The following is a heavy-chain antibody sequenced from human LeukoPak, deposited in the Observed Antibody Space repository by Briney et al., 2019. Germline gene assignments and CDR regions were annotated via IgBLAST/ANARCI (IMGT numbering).Heavy chain of an antibody. D-gene: IGHD6-13*01. CDR3: VKDLYKGDSASWYFFHY. CDR2: ISYYGGST. V-gene: IGHV3-64D*09. J-gene: IGHJ4*02. Sequence: PGGSLRLSRSASVFIIRDYPMHWVRPARSRGVEYVSGISYYGGSTHYADSVKGRVTISRDTSKNTLYLQMSSLRAEDTATYYCVKDLYKGDSASWYFFHYWGQGTLVTVSS. CDR1: VFIIRDYP.